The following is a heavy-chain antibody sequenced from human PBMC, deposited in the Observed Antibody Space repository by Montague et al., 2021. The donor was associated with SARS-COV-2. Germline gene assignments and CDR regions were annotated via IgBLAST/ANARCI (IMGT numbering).Heavy chain of an antibody. V-gene: IGHV4-30-2*01. CDR1: GGSISSGGYS. J-gene: IGHJ6*02. D-gene: IGHD3-10*01. CDR2: IYHSGST. Sequence: SQTLSLTCAVSGGSISSGGYSWNWIRQLPGKGLEWIVYIYHSGSTYYNPSLKSRVTISLDSSKNQFSLNLTSVTAADTAVYYCARGSMVRGGKVYHGVDVWGQGTTVTVSS. CDR3: ARGSMVRGGKVYHGVDV.